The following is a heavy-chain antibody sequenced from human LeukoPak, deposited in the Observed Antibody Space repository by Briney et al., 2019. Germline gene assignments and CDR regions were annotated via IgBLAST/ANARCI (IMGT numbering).Heavy chain of an antibody. CDR3: AKGPLRFLEWSPFDY. J-gene: IGHJ4*02. Sequence: QPGGSLRLSCAASGFTFSSYGMHWVRQAPGKGLEWVAFIRYDGSNKYYADSVKGRFTISRDNSKNTLYLQMNSLRAEDTAVYYCAKGPLRFLEWSPFDYWGQGTLVTVSS. CDR2: IRYDGSNK. CDR1: GFTFSSYG. V-gene: IGHV3-30*02. D-gene: IGHD3-3*01.